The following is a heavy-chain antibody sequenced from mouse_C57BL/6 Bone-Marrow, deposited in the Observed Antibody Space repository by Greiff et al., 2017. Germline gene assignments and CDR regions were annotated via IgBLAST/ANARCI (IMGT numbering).Heavy chain of an antibody. V-gene: IGHV1-64*01. Sequence: VQLQQPGAELVKPGASVKLSCKASGYTFTSYWMHWVKQRPGQGLEWIGMIHPNSGSTNYNEKFKSKATLTVDKSSSTAYMQLSSLTSEDSAVYCYESWGEARFAYWGQGTLVTVSA. CDR3: ESWGEARFAY. D-gene: IGHD3-2*02. CDR2: IHPNSGST. J-gene: IGHJ3*01. CDR1: GYTFTSYW.